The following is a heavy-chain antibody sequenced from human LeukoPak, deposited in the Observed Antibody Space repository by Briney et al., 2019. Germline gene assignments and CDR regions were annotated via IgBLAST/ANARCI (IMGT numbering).Heavy chain of an antibody. CDR2: ISGSGGST. CDR3: AKFGGYDFWSGLNYFDY. Sequence: GGSLRLSCAASGFTFSSYAMSWVRQAPGKGLEWVSAISGSGGSTYYADSVKGRFTISRDNSKNTLYLQMNSLRAEDTAVYYCAKFGGYDFWSGLNYFDYWGQGTLVTVSS. J-gene: IGHJ4*02. CDR1: GFTFSSYA. D-gene: IGHD3-3*01. V-gene: IGHV3-23*01.